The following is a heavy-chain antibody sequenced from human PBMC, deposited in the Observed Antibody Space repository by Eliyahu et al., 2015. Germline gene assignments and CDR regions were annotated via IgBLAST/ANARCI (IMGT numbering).Heavy chain of an antibody. CDR1: GFTFDDYA. CDR2: ISWNSGSI. CDR3: AKGTYGDYNYYYGMDV. Sequence: EVQLVESGGGLVQPGRSLRLXCAASGFTFDDYAMHWVRQAPGKGLEWVSGISWNSGSIGYADSVKGRFTISRDNAKNSLYLQMNSLRAEDTALYYCAKGTYGDYNYYYGMDVWGQGTTVTVSS. J-gene: IGHJ6*02. D-gene: IGHD4-17*01. V-gene: IGHV3-9*01.